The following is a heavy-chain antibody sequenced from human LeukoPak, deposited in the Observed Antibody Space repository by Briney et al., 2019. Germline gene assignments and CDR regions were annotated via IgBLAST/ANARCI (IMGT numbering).Heavy chain of an antibody. D-gene: IGHD6-13*01. CDR3: AKEAAGADFDY. CDR2: INGVGTTI. Sequence: GGSLRLSCAASGFTFINYWMHWVRQAPGKGLVWVSRINGVGTTINYADSVKGRSTISRDNAKNTLYLQMNSLRAEDTAVYYCAKEAAGADFDYWGQGTLVTVSP. J-gene: IGHJ4*02. CDR1: GFTFINYW. V-gene: IGHV3-74*01.